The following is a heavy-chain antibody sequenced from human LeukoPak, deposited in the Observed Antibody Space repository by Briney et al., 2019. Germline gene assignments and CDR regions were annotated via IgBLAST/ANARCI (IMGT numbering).Heavy chain of an antibody. Sequence: ASVKVSCKASGGTFSNYAISWVRQAPRPGLEWMGRISPIFGTANYAQKFQSRVTINADEFTSTVYMELYSLTSEDTAVDYCARDRGYSYAKKSCCYYYMDVWGKGTTVTIS. CDR1: GGTFSNYA. D-gene: IGHD5-18*01. CDR2: ISPIFGTA. V-gene: IGHV1-69*13. CDR3: ARDRGYSYAKKSCCYYYMDV. J-gene: IGHJ6*03.